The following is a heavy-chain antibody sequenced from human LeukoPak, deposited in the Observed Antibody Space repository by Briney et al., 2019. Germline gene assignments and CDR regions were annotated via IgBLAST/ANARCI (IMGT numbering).Heavy chain of an antibody. CDR3: ARDFYGDYSLDY. CDR1: GFTFTSFT. D-gene: IGHD4-17*01. Sequence: GGSLRLSCEASGFTFTSFTMTWVRQAPGKGLEWVSSISSSSSYIYYADSVKGRFTISRDNAKNSLYLQMNSLRAEDTAIYFCARDFYGDYSLDYWGQGTLVTVSS. J-gene: IGHJ4*02. V-gene: IGHV3-21*01. CDR2: ISSSSSYI.